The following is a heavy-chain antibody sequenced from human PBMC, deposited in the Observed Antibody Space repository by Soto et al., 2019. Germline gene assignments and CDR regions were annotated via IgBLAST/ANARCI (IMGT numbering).Heavy chain of an antibody. V-gene: IGHV4-31*03. Sequence: QVQLQESGPGLVKPSQTLSLTCTVSGGSISRTGYYWSWIRQHPGKGLEWIGYIYYTGSTFYNPSLKSRIATWVDTSKNQFSLNLSSVTAADTAVYYCAREPRVQGLLAFDYWGPGTLVTVSS. J-gene: IGHJ4*02. D-gene: IGHD2-21*01. CDR2: IYYTGST. CDR3: AREPRVQGLLAFDY. CDR1: GGSISRTGYY.